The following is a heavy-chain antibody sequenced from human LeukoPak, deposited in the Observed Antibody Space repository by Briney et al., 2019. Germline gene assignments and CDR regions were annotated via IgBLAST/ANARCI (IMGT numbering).Heavy chain of an antibody. Sequence: GGSLRLSCVASGYSFSPYWMSWVRQTPGKGLEWVASISDGGWATYYVDSVRGRFTISRDDARNSLFLQMNGLRADDTAVYYCAKVYFELAVAGTPFDYWGQGTLVTVSS. D-gene: IGHD6-19*01. V-gene: IGHV3-7*03. CDR3: AKVYFELAVAGTPFDY. CDR2: ISDGGWAT. J-gene: IGHJ4*02. CDR1: GYSFSPYW.